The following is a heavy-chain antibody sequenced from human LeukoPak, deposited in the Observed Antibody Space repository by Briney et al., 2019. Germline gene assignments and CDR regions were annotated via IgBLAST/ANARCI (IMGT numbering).Heavy chain of an antibody. V-gene: IGHV1-24*01. Sequence: GASVKVSCKVSGYTLTELSMHWVRQAPGKGLEWMGGFDPEDGETIYAQKFQGRVTMTEDTSTDTAYMELSSLRSEDTAVYYCATVGIAAVFFDYWGQGTLVTVSP. J-gene: IGHJ4*02. CDR2: FDPEDGET. CDR3: ATVGIAAVFFDY. D-gene: IGHD6-13*01. CDR1: GYTLTELS.